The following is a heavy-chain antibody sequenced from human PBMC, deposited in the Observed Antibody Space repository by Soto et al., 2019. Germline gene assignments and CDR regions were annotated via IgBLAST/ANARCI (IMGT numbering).Heavy chain of an antibody. CDR1: GCSISIYY. Sequence: SETLSLTCTVSGCSISIYYWSWIRQPPGKGLEWIGYIYYSGSTNYNPSLKSRVTISVDTSKNQFSLKLSSVTAADTAVYYCARDGIAAAGTGLDYWGQGTLVTVSS. CDR3: ARDGIAAAGTGLDY. CDR2: IYYSGST. V-gene: IGHV4-59*01. D-gene: IGHD6-13*01. J-gene: IGHJ4*02.